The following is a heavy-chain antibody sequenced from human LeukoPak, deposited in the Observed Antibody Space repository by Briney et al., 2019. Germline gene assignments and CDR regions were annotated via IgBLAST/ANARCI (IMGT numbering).Heavy chain of an antibody. Sequence: PGGSLRLSCVASGFTFSSYAMNWVRQAPGKGLEWVSTSASGGSSYYADSVKGRFTISRDNSKNTLYLQVNSLRAEDTAVYYCAKGDSGYGWGQGTLVTVSS. D-gene: IGHD5-12*01. V-gene: IGHV3-23*01. CDR2: SASGGSS. J-gene: IGHJ4*02. CDR3: AKGDSGYG. CDR1: GFTFSSYA.